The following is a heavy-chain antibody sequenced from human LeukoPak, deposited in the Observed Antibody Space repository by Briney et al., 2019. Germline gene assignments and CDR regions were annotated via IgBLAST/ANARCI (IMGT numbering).Heavy chain of an antibody. Sequence: NTSETLSLTCTVSGGSISNYYWSWIRQPAGKGLEWLGRVSTSGSTNYNPSLRSRVTMSVDTSKNQFSLRLTSLTAADTAVYYCATVTDPRYNYFDPWGQGTLVTVSS. CDR1: GGSISNYY. D-gene: IGHD2-21*02. CDR2: VSTSGST. V-gene: IGHV4-4*07. J-gene: IGHJ5*02. CDR3: ATVTDPRYNYFDP.